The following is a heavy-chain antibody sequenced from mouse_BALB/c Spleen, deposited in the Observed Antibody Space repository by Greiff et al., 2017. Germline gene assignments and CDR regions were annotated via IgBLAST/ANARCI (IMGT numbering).Heavy chain of an antibody. J-gene: IGHJ3*01. CDR2: IWAGGST. CDR3: ARERGNYGNPWFAY. Sequence: QVQLQQSGPGLVAPSQSLSITCTVSGFSLTSYGVHWVRQPPGKGLEWLGVIWAGGSTNYNSALMSRLSISKDNSKSQVFLKMNSLQTDDTAMYYCARERGNYGNPWFAYWGQGTLVTVSA. V-gene: IGHV2-9*02. D-gene: IGHD2-1*01. CDR1: GFSLTSYG.